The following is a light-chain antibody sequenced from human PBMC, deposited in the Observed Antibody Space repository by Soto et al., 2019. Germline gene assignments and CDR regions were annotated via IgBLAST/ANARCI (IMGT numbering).Light chain of an antibody. CDR1: QSVSSS. V-gene: IGKV3D-15*01. Sequence: EIVMTQSPATLSVSPGERDTLSCRASQSVSSSLAWYQHKPCQAPRLLIYGASIRATGIPARFSGSGSGTELTLTSSSLQSEEFAAYYCQQCSNRYTLGQRTKLELK. J-gene: IGKJ2*01. CDR2: GAS. CDR3: QQCSNRYT.